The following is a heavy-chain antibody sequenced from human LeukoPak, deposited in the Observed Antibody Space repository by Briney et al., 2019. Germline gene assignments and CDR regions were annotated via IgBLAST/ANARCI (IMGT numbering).Heavy chain of an antibody. Sequence: GESLKISCKGSGYSFTSYWIGWVRQMPGKRLEWMGIIYPGDSDTRYSPSFQGQVTISADKSISTAHLQWSSLKASDTAMYYCARRTYCSGGSCYSTSINWFDPWGQGTLVTVSS. D-gene: IGHD2-15*01. CDR1: GYSFTSYW. CDR2: IYPGDSDT. CDR3: ARRTYCSGGSCYSTSINWFDP. J-gene: IGHJ5*02. V-gene: IGHV5-51*01.